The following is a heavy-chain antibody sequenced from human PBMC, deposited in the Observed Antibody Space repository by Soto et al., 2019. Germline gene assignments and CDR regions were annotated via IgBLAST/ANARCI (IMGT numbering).Heavy chain of an antibody. J-gene: IGHJ4*02. CDR2: IYYDGSDE. CDR1: GFSFTGHG. V-gene: IGHV3-33*01. D-gene: IGHD1-7*01. Sequence: QVLLVESGGGVVQPGSSLRLSCAASGFSFTGHGMHWVRQAPGKGLEWVALIYYDGSDEYYADSVKGRFSISRDNSKDMVYLQMNNLRVEDTAVYYRARERGTPPSNMVPVPGTDVDFWGQGTLVTVSS. CDR3: ARERGTPPSNMVPVPGTDVDF.